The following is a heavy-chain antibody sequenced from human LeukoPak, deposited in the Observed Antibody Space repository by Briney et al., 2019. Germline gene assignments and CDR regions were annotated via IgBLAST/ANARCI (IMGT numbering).Heavy chain of an antibody. CDR2: FHYSGTT. V-gene: IGHV4-39*01. J-gene: IGHJ4*02. CDR3: ARQPSSMTTVTTFDY. CDR1: GGSIGSRIYY. D-gene: IGHD4-11*01. Sequence: SETLSLTCIVSGGSIGSRIYYWGWIRQPPGKGLEWIGSFHYSGTTYYNPSLKSRVTISVDTSKNQFSLKLNSVTAADTAVYYCARQPSSMTTVTTFDYWGQGTLVTVSS.